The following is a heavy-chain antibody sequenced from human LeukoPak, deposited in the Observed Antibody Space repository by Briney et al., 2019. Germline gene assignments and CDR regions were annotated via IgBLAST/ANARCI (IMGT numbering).Heavy chain of an antibody. Sequence: PSETLSLTCTVSGGSISSYYWSWIRQPPGKGLEWIGYIYYSGSTNYNPSLKSRVTISVDSSKNQFSLKLSSVTAADTAVYARTTEGGYTYDYFYYYYMDVWGKGTTVTISS. D-gene: IGHD5-18*01. CDR1: GGSISSYY. CDR3: TTEGGYTYDYFYYYYMDV. V-gene: IGHV4-59*01. CDR2: IYYSGST. J-gene: IGHJ6*03.